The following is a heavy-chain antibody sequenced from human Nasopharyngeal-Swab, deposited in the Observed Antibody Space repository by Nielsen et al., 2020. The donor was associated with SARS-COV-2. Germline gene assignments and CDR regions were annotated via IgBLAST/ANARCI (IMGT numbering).Heavy chain of an antibody. Sequence: ASVKVSCKASGYSFTNYGITWVRQAPGQGLEWMGWISPSPYSGDPNYAQKIQGRVTVTTGTSTSTAYMELRSLRSDDTAVYYCARVGRTSGYWEIGAFDIWGQGTMVTVSS. CDR2: ISPSPYSGDP. CDR3: ARVGRTSGYWEIGAFDI. D-gene: IGHD3-22*01. CDR1: GYSFTNYG. J-gene: IGHJ3*02. V-gene: IGHV1-18*04.